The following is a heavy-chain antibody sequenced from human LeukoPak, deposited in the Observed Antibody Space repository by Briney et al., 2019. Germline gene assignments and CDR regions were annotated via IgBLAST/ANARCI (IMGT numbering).Heavy chain of an antibody. V-gene: IGHV4-59*08. J-gene: IGHJ4*02. Sequence: PSETLSLTCTVSGGSISSYYWSWIRQPPGKGLEWIGYIYYSGSTNYNPSLKSRVTISVDTSKNQFSLKLSSVTAADTAVYYCARLVRSSSSRGFDYWGQGTLVTVSS. D-gene: IGHD6-6*01. CDR3: ARLVRSSSSRGFDY. CDR1: GGSISSYY. CDR2: IYYSGST.